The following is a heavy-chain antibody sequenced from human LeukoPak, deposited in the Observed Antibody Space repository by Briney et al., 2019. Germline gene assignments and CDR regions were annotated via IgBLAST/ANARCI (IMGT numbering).Heavy chain of an antibody. V-gene: IGHV3-30*03. CDR2: ISYDGSNK. Sequence: PGGSLRLSCVVSGFTFSSYCMKWVRQAPGKGLEWVAVISYDGSNKYYADSVKGRFTISRDNSKNTLYLQMNSLRAEDTAVYYCARDISWYFDYWGQGTLVTVSS. J-gene: IGHJ4*02. D-gene: IGHD6-13*01. CDR1: GFTFSSYC. CDR3: ARDISWYFDY.